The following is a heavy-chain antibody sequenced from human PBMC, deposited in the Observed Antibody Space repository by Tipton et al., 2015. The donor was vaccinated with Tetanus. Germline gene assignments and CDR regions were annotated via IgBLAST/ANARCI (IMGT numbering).Heavy chain of an antibody. CDR3: ARDQARGARGWNYFDY. V-gene: IGHV4-31*02. J-gene: IGHJ4*02. CDR2: IYYSRST. CDR1: GGSISSGGYY. D-gene: IGHD1-26*01. Sequence: LRLSCTVSGGSISSGGYYWSWIRQHPGKGLEWTGDIYYSRSTYYNPSLKSRVTISVDTSKNQFSLKLNSVTAADTAVYYCARDQARGARGWNYFDYWGQGTLVTVSS.